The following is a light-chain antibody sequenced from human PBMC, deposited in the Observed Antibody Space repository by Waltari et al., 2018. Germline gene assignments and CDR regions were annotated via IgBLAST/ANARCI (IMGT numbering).Light chain of an antibody. CDR2: LGS. Sequence: DTVMTQSPLSLPVTPGEPASISCRSSQGLLHSNGYNYLDWYVQKPGQSPQLLIYLGSNRASGVPDRFSGSGSGTDFTLEISRVEAEDVGVYYCMQGLQTPRRTFGQGTKVEIK. V-gene: IGKV2-28*01. CDR3: MQGLQTPRRT. CDR1: QGLLHSNGYNY. J-gene: IGKJ1*01.